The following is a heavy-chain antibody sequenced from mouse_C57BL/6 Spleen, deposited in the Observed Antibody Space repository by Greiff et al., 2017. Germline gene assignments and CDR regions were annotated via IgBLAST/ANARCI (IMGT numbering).Heavy chain of an antibody. D-gene: IGHD3-2*02. V-gene: IGHV1-80*01. CDR3: ARGSSGYVNY. CDR2: IYPGDGDT. Sequence: VQLQQSGAELVKPGASVKISCKASGYAFSSYWMNWVKQRPGKGLERIGQIYPGDGDTNYNGKFKGKATLTADKSSSAAYMQLSSLTSEDSAVYFCARGSSGYVNYWGQGTTLTVSS. CDR1: GYAFSSYW. J-gene: IGHJ2*01.